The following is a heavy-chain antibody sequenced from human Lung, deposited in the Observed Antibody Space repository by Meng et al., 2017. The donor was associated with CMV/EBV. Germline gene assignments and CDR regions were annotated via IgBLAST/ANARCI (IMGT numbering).Heavy chain of an antibody. D-gene: IGHD6-13*01. Sequence: GGSXRLXCAASGFRFDDYGMHWVRQTPGKGLEWVAFIRHDGTNKFYGASVKGRFTISRDNSKNTLYLQMNSLRAEDTAVYYCAKASSSWPPWYWGQGTLVTVSS. V-gene: IGHV3-30*02. CDR3: AKASSSWPPWY. CDR1: GFRFDDYG. J-gene: IGHJ4*02. CDR2: IRHDGTNK.